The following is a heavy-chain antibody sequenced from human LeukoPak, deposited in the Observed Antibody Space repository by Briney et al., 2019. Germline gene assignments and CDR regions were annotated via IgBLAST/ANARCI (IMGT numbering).Heavy chain of an antibody. D-gene: IGHD6-13*01. CDR3: ARNKRYSSSWDLPLDYYYGMDV. CDR2: ISYDGSNK. J-gene: IGHJ6*02. V-gene: IGHV3-30-3*01. CDR1: GFTFSSYA. Sequence: QAGGSLRLSCAASGFTFSSYAMHWVRQAPGKGLEWVAVISYDGSNKYYADSVKGRFTISRDNAKNSLYLQMNSLRAEDTAVYYCARNKRYSSSWDLPLDYYYGMDVWGQGTTVTVSS.